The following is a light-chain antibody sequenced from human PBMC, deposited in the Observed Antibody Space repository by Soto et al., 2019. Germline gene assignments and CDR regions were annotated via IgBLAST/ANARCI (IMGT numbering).Light chain of an antibody. Sequence: EIVMTQSPATLSVSPGERATLSCRSSQSVSSNLAWYQQIPGRATRLLIYGASTRASGIPARFSASGSGTEFTLTISSLQSEDFAVYYCQQFNYWPPITFGQGTRLEIK. J-gene: IGKJ5*01. V-gene: IGKV3-15*01. CDR3: QQFNYWPPIT. CDR1: QSVSSN. CDR2: GAS.